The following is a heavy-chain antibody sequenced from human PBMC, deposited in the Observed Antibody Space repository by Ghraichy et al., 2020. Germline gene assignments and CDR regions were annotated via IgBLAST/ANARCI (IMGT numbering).Heavy chain of an antibody. CDR2: INHSGST. J-gene: IGHJ4*02. Sequence: SETLSLTCAVYGGSFSGYYWSWIRQPPGKRLEWIGEINHSGSTNYNPSLKSRVTISVDTSKNQFSLKLSSVTAADTAVYYCARGRYVWGSYRYTPTVYYFDYWGQGTLVTVSS. CDR3: ARGRYVWGSYRYTPTVYYFDY. V-gene: IGHV4-34*01. D-gene: IGHD3-16*02. CDR1: GGSFSGYY.